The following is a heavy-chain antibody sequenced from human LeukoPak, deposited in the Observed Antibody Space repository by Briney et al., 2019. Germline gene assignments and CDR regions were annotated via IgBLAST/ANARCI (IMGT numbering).Heavy chain of an antibody. CDR3: ARYMDTAMAIPFDY. V-gene: IGHV3-23*01. D-gene: IGHD5-18*01. J-gene: IGHJ4*02. CDR2: ISGSGGST. Sequence: PGGSLRLSCAASGFTFSSYAMSWVRQAPGKGPEWVSAISGSGGSTYYADSVKGRFTISRDNSKNTLYLQMNSLRAEDTAVYYCARYMDTAMAIPFDYWGQGTLVTVSS. CDR1: GFTFSSYA.